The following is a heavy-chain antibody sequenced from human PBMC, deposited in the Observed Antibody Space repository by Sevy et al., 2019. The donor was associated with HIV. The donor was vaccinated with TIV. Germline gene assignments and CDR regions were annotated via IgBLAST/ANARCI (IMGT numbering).Heavy chain of an antibody. CDR1: GFTFSNSF. V-gene: IGHV3-15*06. J-gene: IGHJ3*01. Sequence: GGSLRLSCAASGFTFSNSFMSWARQAPGRGLEWVGRITRKSDGETTLYAAPVKGRFTISRDDSSNTMYLQMDSVKIEDTAMYYCGTGDAYDVSGQGTTVTVSS. D-gene: IGHD7-27*01. CDR3: GTGDAYDV. CDR2: ITRKSDGETT.